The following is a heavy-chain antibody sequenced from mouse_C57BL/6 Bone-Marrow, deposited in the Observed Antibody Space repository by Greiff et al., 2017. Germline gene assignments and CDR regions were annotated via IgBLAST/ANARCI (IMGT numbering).Heavy chain of an antibody. CDR3: ARGEWSLPNY. J-gene: IGHJ2*01. CDR2: INPNNGGT. Sequence: VQLQQSGPELVKPGASVKISCKASGYTFTDYYMNWVKQSHGKSLEWIGDINPNNGGTSYNQKFKGKATLTVDKSSSTAYMELRSLTSEDSAVYYCARGEWSLPNYWGQGTTLTVSS. D-gene: IGHD2-1*01. CDR1: GYTFTDYY. V-gene: IGHV1-26*01.